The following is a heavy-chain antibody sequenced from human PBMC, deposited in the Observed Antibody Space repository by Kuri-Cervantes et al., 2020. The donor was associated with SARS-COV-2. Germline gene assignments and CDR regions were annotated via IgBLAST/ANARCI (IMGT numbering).Heavy chain of an antibody. D-gene: IGHD3-10*01. Sequence: ASVKVSCKVPRYILPELSLQWVRQVPGKGLEWMGHFDREDGETIYAQNFQDRVTMAEDTSTDTAYMELHSLRPEDTAIYYCAARSIWNTYYRSEDNNDAFDMWGQGTMVTVSS. J-gene: IGHJ3*02. CDR2: FDREDGET. CDR1: RYILPELS. V-gene: IGHV1-24*01. CDR3: AARSIWNTYYRSEDNNDAFDM.